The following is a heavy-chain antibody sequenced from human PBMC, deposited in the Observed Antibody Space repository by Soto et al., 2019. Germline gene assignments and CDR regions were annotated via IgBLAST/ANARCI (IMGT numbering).Heavy chain of an antibody. CDR1: GGFNNYA. CDR2: TIPELGTS. Sequence: SVKVSCKASGGFNNYAISWVRQAPGQGLEWMGVTIPELGTSNYAQRFQGRVTITVDKATSTAYLNLTTLTSEDTAIYYCARTSMTRIDYWGQGTLVTVSS. D-gene: IGHD4-17*01. CDR3: ARTSMTRIDY. J-gene: IGHJ4*02. V-gene: IGHV1-69*10.